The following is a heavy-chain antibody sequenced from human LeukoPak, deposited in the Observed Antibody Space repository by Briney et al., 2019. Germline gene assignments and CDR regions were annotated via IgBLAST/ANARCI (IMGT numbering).Heavy chain of an antibody. Sequence: GGSLRRSCAASGFTFSSYAMRCVRQAPGKGLEWVSAISGSGGSTYYADSVKGRFTISRDNSKNTLYLQMNSLRAEDTAVYYCAKIGGYDRLYRYFDYWGQGTLVTVSS. CDR2: ISGSGGST. CDR3: AKIGGYDRLYRYFDY. V-gene: IGHV3-23*01. D-gene: IGHD5-12*01. J-gene: IGHJ4*02. CDR1: GFTFSSYA.